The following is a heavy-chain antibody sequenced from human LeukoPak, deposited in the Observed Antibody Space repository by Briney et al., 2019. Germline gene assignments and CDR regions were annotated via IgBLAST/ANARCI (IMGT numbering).Heavy chain of an antibody. CDR1: GFTFSSYA. V-gene: IGHV3-23*01. CDR2: ISSSDSS. Sequence: GGSLRLSCAASGFTFSSYAMSWVRQAPGKGLEWVSSISSSDSSYYADSVKGRFTISRDNSKNTMYLQMNSLRAEDTAVYYCARGRYCSSSTCYIDQWGQGTLVTVSS. CDR3: ARGRYCSSSTCYIDQ. D-gene: IGHD2-2*02. J-gene: IGHJ5*02.